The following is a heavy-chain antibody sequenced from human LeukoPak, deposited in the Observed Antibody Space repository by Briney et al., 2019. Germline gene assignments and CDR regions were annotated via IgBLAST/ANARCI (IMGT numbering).Heavy chain of an antibody. D-gene: IGHD6-25*01. J-gene: IGHJ6*03. V-gene: IGHV1-2*02. CDR2: INPNSGGT. CDR3: ARVPAASDYYYMDV. CDR1: GYTFTGYY. Sequence: ASVKVSCKASGYTFTGYYMHWVRQAPGQGLEWMGWINPNSGGTNYAQKFQGRVTMTRDTSISTAYMELSRLRSDDTAVYHCARVPAASDYYYMDVWGKGTTVTVSS.